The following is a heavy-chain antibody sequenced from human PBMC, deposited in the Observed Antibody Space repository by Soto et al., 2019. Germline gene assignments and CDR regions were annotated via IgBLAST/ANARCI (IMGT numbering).Heavy chain of an antibody. CDR3: VRAPEQRPIDF. CDR2: ISVDGRDT. CDR1: GFSLSDYW. Sequence: GGSLRLSCAASGFSLSDYWMHWVRQVPGKGLLWVSRISVDGRDTTYADSVKGRFTISRDNAKNTLYLQMDSLRAEDTAVCYCVRAPEQRPIDFWGHGSLLTVSS. J-gene: IGHJ4*01. D-gene: IGHD6-19*01. V-gene: IGHV3-74*03.